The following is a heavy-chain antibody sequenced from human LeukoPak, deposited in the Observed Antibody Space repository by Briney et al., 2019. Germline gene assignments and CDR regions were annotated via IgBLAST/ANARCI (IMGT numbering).Heavy chain of an antibody. CDR2: ISGSGGST. J-gene: IGHJ6*02. D-gene: IGHD7-27*01. CDR1: GFTFSSYA. V-gene: IGHV3-23*01. Sequence: GGSVRLSCAASGFTFSSYAMSWVRQAPGKGLEWVSAISGSGGSTYYADSVKGRFTISRDNSKNTLYLQMNSLRAEDTAVYYCAKDGNWVYYYGMDVWGQGTTVTVSS. CDR3: AKDGNWVYYYGMDV.